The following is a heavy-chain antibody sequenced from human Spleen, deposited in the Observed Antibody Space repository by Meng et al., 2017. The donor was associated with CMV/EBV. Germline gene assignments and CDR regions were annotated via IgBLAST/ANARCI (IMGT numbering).Heavy chain of an antibody. CDR1: GGTFSSYA. J-gene: IGHJ6*02. V-gene: IGHV1-69*05. Sequence: SVKVSCKASGGTFSSYAISWVRQAPGQGLEWMGGIIPIFGTANYAQKFQGRVTITTDESTSTAYMELSSLRSEDTAVYYCAREEWREAARFYGMDVWGQGTTVTVSS. CDR2: IIPIFGTA. D-gene: IGHD6-6*01. CDR3: AREEWREAARFYGMDV.